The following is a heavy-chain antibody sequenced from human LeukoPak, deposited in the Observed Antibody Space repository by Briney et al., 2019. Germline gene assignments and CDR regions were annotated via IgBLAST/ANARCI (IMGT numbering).Heavy chain of an antibody. CDR3: ARARGYSYGYVLRYALDI. D-gene: IGHD5-18*01. CDR2: INHSGGT. J-gene: IGHJ3*02. V-gene: IGHV4-34*01. CDR1: GGSSTGYY. Sequence: SETLSLTCAVSGGSSTGYYRSWVRQPPGKGLEWIGEINHSGGTKYNPSIKCRVTISVETSKNQFSLKLSSVTAADTAVYYCARARGYSYGYVLRYALDIWGQGTMVTVSS.